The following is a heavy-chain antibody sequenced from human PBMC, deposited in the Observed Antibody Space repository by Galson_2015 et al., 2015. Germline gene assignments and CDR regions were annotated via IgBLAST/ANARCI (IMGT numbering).Heavy chain of an antibody. V-gene: IGHV3-33*06. J-gene: IGHJ2*01. CDR2: IWYDGSNK. CDR1: GFTFSSYG. Sequence: SLRLSCAASGFTFSSYGMHWVRQAPGKGLEWVAVIWYDGSNKYYADSVKGRFTISRDNSKNTLYLQMSSLRAEDTALYYCAKDGGYCSSTSCYGYFDLWGRGTLVTVSS. D-gene: IGHD2-2*01. CDR3: AKDGGYCSSTSCYGYFDL.